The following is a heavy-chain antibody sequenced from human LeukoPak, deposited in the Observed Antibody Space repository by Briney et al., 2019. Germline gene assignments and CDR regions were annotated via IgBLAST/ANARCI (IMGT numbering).Heavy chain of an antibody. J-gene: IGHJ4*02. V-gene: IGHV3-23*01. CDR2: ISGSSDST. CDR1: GFTFSSYA. D-gene: IGHD6-13*01. CDR3: ARGGRGSSWYEK. Sequence: HTGGSLRLSCAASGFTFSSYAMSWVRLAPGKGLEWVSAISGSSDSTSYADSVKGRFTISRDNSKNTLFLQMNSLRAEDTAVYYCARGGRGSSWYEKWGQGTLVAVSS.